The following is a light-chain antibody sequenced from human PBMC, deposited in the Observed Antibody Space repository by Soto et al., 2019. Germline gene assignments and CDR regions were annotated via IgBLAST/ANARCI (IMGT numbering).Light chain of an antibody. Sequence: ETVMTHSPVTLSLSPLYTATLSCMASQRVSSHLAWYQQKPGQAPRPLIYAASTRATGIPVRFSGSGSETEFTLTIRSLQSEDFALYYCHQYNNWPWTFGQGTKVDIK. J-gene: IGKJ1*01. CDR2: AAS. CDR3: HQYNNWPWT. V-gene: IGKV3-15*01. CDR1: QRVSSH.